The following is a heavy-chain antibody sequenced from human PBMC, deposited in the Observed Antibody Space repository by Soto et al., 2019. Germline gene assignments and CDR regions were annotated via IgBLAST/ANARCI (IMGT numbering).Heavy chain of an antibody. CDR1: GLTFRNHA. V-gene: IGHV3-23*01. Sequence: EVQLLESGGGLVQPGGSLRLSCAVSGLTFRNHAMSWVRQAPGKGLEGVSTIAPIGYSTHYAGSVEGRFTISRDDSKSKLDLQMNSLRADDTAVYYCVSWVSPHFDYWGQGTLVSVSS. J-gene: IGHJ4*02. CDR3: VSWVSPHFDY. D-gene: IGHD2-8*01. CDR2: IAPIGYST.